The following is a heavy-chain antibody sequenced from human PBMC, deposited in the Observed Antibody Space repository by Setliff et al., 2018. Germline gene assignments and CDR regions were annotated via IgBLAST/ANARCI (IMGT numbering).Heavy chain of an antibody. CDR1: GDSISSGNW. CDR2: IKHSGNT. CDR3: MRTDYSDGRYSMDV. D-gene: IGHD6-19*01. J-gene: IGHJ6*03. V-gene: IGHV4-4*02. Sequence: PSETLSLTCAVSGDSISSGNWWSWVRQPPEKGLEWIGEIKHSGNTNYNPSLKSRVTISVDKSTNQFSLKLNSVAAADTAVYYCMRTDYSDGRYSMDVWGKGTTVTVSS.